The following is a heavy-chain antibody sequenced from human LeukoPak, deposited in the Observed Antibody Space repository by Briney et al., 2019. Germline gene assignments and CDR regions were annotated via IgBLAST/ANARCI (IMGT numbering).Heavy chain of an antibody. Sequence: PSETLSLTCTVSGGSISSYYWSWIRQPPGKGLEWIGYIYYSGGTNYNPSLKSRVTLSVDTSKNQFSLKLSSVTAADTAVYYCARGPGSGYYFDYWGHGTLLTVSS. J-gene: IGHJ4*01. D-gene: IGHD3-3*01. CDR1: GGSISSYY. V-gene: IGHV4-59*01. CDR3: ARGPGSGYYFDY. CDR2: IYYSGGT.